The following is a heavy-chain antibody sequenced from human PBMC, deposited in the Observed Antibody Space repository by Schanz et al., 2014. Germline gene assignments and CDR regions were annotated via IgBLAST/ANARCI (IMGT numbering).Heavy chain of an antibody. V-gene: IGHV3-23*04. J-gene: IGHJ6*03. CDR2: VSASGGGP. CDR1: GFTFRSYA. CDR3: TRPSDSSWYMDV. Sequence: EVQLVESGGGLVQPGGSLRLSCIGSGFTFRSYALGWVRQAPGKGLEWVSLVSASGGGPFYADSVKGRFTISRDNSRNTLYLQMSSRRDEDTAVYYCTRPSDSSWYMDVWGKGTTVTVSS. D-gene: IGHD2-21*02.